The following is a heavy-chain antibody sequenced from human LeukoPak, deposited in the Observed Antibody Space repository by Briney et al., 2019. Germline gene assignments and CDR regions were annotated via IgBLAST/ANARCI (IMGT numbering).Heavy chain of an antibody. CDR3: ATDHFRGGSYKDDY. CDR1: GYTLTELS. V-gene: IGHV1-24*01. D-gene: IGHD2-15*01. CDR2: FDPEDGET. J-gene: IGHJ4*02. Sequence: EGSVKVSCKVSGYTLTELSMHWVRQAPGKGLEWVGGFDPEDGETIYAQKFQGRVTMTEDTSTDTSYMKLTSLRSEDTAVYYCATDHFRGGSYKDDYWGQGTLVTVSS.